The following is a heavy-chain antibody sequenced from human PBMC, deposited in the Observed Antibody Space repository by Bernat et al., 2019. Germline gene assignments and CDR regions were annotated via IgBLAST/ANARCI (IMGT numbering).Heavy chain of an antibody. CDR2: ISGSGSST. Sequence: EVQLLESGGGLVQPGGSLRLSCAASGFTFSSYAMGWVRQAPGKGLEWVSVISGSGSSTYYADSVKGRFTISRDNSKNTLYLQMNSLRAEDTAVYYCAKEPYDILTGQFDYWGQGTLVTVSS. CDR1: GFTFSSYA. J-gene: IGHJ4*02. CDR3: AKEPYDILTGQFDY. V-gene: IGHV3-23*01. D-gene: IGHD3-9*01.